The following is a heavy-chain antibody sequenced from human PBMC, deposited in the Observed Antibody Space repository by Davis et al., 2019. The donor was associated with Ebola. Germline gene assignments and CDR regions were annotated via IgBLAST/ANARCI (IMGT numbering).Heavy chain of an antibody. V-gene: IGHV1-69*13. Sequence: AASVKVSCKASGYTFTSYGISWVRQAPGQGLEWMGGIIPIFGTANYAQKFQGRVTITADESTSTAYMELSSLRSEDTAVYYCARVIEFREGAFDIWGQGTMVTVSS. D-gene: IGHD3-10*01. CDR2: IIPIFGTA. CDR1: GYTFTSYG. J-gene: IGHJ3*02. CDR3: ARVIEFREGAFDI.